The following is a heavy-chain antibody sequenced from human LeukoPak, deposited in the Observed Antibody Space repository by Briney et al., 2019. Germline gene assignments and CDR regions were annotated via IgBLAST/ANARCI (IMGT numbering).Heavy chain of an antibody. CDR2: MNPNSGNT. CDR3: ARASLELPGIAAY. J-gene: IGHJ4*01. Sequence: ASVKVCCKASGYTFTSYEINWVGQAAGHGLEWMGWMNPNSGNTGYAQKFKGRVTMTRNTYISPSYMELSRLTSQDTAVYYCARASLELPGIAAYWGHGTPVTVSS. D-gene: IGHD1-26*01. V-gene: IGHV1-8*01. CDR1: GYTFTSYE.